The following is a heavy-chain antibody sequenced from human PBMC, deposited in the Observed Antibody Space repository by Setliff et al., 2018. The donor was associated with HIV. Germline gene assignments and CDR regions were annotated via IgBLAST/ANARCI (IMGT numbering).Heavy chain of an antibody. J-gene: IGHJ5*01. CDR3: ARGPWVEVWLHIFDS. CDR2: IDTNSGNA. D-gene: IGHD3-16*01. Sequence: GASVKVSCKASGYTFTGYYMHWVRQATGQGLEWMGWIDTNSGNATYAQGFTGRFVFSLDTSVSTAYLDISGLQTEDTAVYFCARGPWVEVWLHIFDSWGPGTLVTVSS. CDR1: GYTFTGYY. V-gene: IGHV7-4-1*02.